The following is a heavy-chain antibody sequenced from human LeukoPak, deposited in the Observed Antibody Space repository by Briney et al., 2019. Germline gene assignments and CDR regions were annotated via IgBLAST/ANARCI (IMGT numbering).Heavy chain of an antibody. CDR2: IHYSGST. J-gene: IGHJ5*02. D-gene: IGHD3-16*02. V-gene: IGHV4-59*01. CDR3: ARDLGGYRGWFDP. CDR1: GGSISSYY. Sequence: PSETLSLTCTVSGGSISSYYWSWIRQPPGKGLEWIGYIHYSGSTNYNPSLKSRVTISVDTSKNQFSLRLNSVTAADTAVYYCARDLGGYRGWFDPWGQGTLVTVSS.